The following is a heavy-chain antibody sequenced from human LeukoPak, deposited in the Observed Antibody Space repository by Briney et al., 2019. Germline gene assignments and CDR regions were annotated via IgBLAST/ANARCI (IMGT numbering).Heavy chain of an antibody. J-gene: IGHJ4*02. V-gene: IGHV3-30-3*01. Sequence: GGSLRLSCAASGFTFSRYAMHWVRQAPGKGLEGVAVISYDGSNKYYADSVKGRFTISRDNSKNTVYLQMNSLRVEDTAVYYCARDSSGANWGSSYFDSWGQGTLVTVSS. CDR2: ISYDGSNK. CDR3: ARDSSGANWGSSYFDS. D-gene: IGHD7-27*01. CDR1: GFTFSRYA.